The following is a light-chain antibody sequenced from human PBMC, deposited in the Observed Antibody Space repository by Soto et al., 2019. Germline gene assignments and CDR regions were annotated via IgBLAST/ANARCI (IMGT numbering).Light chain of an antibody. Sequence: EIVLTQSPCTLSFSPLERFTLSCRASQSIDSGYFAWYHQKPGQAPRLLMYGASSRATGIPDRFSGSGSGTDFTLTISRLEPEDFAVYYCQQYGSSPLTFGGGTKV. V-gene: IGKV3-20*01. CDR1: QSIDSGY. CDR3: QQYGSSPLT. CDR2: GAS. J-gene: IGKJ4*01.